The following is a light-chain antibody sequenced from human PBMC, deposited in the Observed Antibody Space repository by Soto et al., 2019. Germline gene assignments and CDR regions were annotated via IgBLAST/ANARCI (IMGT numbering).Light chain of an antibody. CDR2: RDT. CDR1: NIGSKS. V-gene: IGLV3-9*01. Sequence: SYELTQPLSVSVALGQTARVTCGGNNIGSKSVHWYQQKPGQAPVLLIYRDTYRPSGIPERFSGSNSGNTATLTISRAQGGDEADYYCHMWDSSTVVFGGGTKVTVL. CDR3: HMWDSSTVV. J-gene: IGLJ3*02.